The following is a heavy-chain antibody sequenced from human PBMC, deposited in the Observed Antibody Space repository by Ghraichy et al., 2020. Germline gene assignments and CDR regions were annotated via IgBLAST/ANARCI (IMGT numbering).Heavy chain of an antibody. Sequence: GGSLRLSCAASGFTFSSYGMHWVRQAPGKGLEWVAFIRYDGSNKYYADSVKGRFTISRDNSKNTLYLQMNSLRAEDTAVYYCAKLITMIVVGGDFDYWGQGTLFPVS. V-gene: IGHV3-30*02. D-gene: IGHD3-22*01. CDR3: AKLITMIVVGGDFDY. J-gene: IGHJ4*02. CDR2: IRYDGSNK. CDR1: GFTFSSYG.